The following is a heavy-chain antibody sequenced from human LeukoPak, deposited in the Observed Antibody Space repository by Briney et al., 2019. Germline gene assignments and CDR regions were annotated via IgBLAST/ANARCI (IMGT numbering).Heavy chain of an antibody. CDR1: GFTFSSYA. CDR2: ISYAGSSS. D-gene: IGHD2-8*02. V-gene: IGHV3-23*01. J-gene: IGHJ4*02. CDR3: GKDSRTGGPRAFDS. Sequence: GGSLRLSCAASGFTFSSYAMTWVRQAPGKGLEWVSTISYAGSSSYYADSVKGRFTISRDNSKNTLYLQMGSLRAEDTAIYYCGKDSRTGGPRAFDSWGQGTPVTVSS.